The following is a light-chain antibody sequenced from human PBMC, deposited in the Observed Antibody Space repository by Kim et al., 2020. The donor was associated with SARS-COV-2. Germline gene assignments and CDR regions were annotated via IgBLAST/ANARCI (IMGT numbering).Light chain of an antibody. V-gene: IGLV1-44*01. J-gene: IGLJ3*02. CDR1: SSNIGTNT. CDR3: AAWDDSLNGPV. CDR2: SNN. Sequence: QPVLTQSPSASGTPGQRVTISCSGGSSNIGTNTVHWYRQLPGTAPTLLIYSNNQRPSGVPDRFSGSRSGTSASLAISGLQSEDEADYYCAAWDDSLNGPVFGGGTQLTVL.